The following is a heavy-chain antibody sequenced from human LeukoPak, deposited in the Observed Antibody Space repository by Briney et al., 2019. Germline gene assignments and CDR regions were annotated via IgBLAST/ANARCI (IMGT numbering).Heavy chain of an antibody. CDR1: GFTFSSYG. D-gene: IGHD3-10*02. J-gene: IGHJ6*04. V-gene: IGHV3-23*01. Sequence: GGSLRLSCAASGFTFSSYGMSWVRQAPGKGLEWVSSISNSGGSTYHADSVKGRFTISRDNAKNSLYLQMNSLRAEDTAVYYCAELGITMIGGVWGKGTTVTISS. CDR3: AELGITMIGGV. CDR2: ISNSGGST.